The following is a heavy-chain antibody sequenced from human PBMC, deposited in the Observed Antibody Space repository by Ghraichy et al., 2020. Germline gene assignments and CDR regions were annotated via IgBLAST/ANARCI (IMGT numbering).Heavy chain of an antibody. J-gene: IGHJ5*02. D-gene: IGHD2-2*01. CDR2: IIPIFGTA. CDR3: AHFHCSSTSCPIP. CDR1: GGTFSSYA. V-gene: IGHV1-69*13. Sequence: SVKVSCKASGGTFSSYAISWVRQAPGQGLEWIGGIIPIFGTANYAQKFQGRVTITADESTSTAYMELSSLRSEDTAVYYCAHFHCSSTSCPIPWGQGTLVTVSS.